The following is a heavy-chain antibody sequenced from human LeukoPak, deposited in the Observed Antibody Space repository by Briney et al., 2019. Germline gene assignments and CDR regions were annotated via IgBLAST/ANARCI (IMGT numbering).Heavy chain of an antibody. D-gene: IGHD3-10*01. Sequence: SETLSLTCTVSGGSISSSSYYWGWIRQPPGKGLERIGSIYYSGSTYYNPSLKSRVTISVDTSKNQFSLKLSSVTAADTAVYYCASRAVWFGELTYALFDYWGQGTLVTVSS. CDR2: IYYSGST. V-gene: IGHV4-39*07. CDR3: ASRAVWFGELTYALFDY. J-gene: IGHJ4*02. CDR1: GGSISSSSYY.